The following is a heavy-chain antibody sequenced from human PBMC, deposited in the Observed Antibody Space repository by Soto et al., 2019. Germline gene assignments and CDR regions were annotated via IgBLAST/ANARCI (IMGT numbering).Heavy chain of an antibody. D-gene: IGHD6-13*01. CDR2: ISSSSSYI. CDR1: GFTFSSYS. Sequence: EVQLVESGGGLVKPGGSLRLSCAASGFTFSSYSMNWVRQAPGKGLEWVSSISSSSSYIYYAYSVKGRFTISRDNAKNSLYLQMNSLRAEDTAVYYCARIGQQLAPIDSWFDPWGQGTLVTVSS. J-gene: IGHJ5*02. V-gene: IGHV3-21*01. CDR3: ARIGQQLAPIDSWFDP.